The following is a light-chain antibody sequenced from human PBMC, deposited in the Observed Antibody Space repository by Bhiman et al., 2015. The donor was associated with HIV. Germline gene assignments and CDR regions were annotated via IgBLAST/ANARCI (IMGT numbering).Light chain of an antibody. J-gene: IGLJ1*01. Sequence: QSALTQPASVSGSPGQSITISCTGTSSDVGGYNYVSWYQQLPGTAPKLLIYDNNERPSGIPDRFSGSKSGTSATLGITGLQTGDEADYYCGTWDSSLSVVFGTGTKVTVL. V-gene: IGLV1-51*01. CDR2: DNN. CDR1: SSDVGGYNY. CDR3: GTWDSSLSVV.